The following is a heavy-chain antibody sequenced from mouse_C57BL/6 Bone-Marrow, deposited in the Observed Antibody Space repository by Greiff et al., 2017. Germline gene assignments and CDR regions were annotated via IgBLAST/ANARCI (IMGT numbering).Heavy chain of an antibody. CDR1: GYAFSSYW. D-gene: IGHD1-1*01. J-gene: IGHJ1*03. Sequence: VQLQQSGAELVKPGASVKISCKASGYAFSSYWMNWVKQRPGKGLEWIGQLYPGDGDTNYNGKFKGKATLTADKSSSTAYMQLSSLTSEDSAVYFCARTLYYGSSYWYFDVWGTGTTVTVSS. CDR2: LYPGDGDT. V-gene: IGHV1-80*01. CDR3: ARTLYYGSSYWYFDV.